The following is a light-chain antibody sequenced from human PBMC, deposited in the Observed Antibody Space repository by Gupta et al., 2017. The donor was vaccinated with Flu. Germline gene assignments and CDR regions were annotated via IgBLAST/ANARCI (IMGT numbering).Light chain of an antibody. J-gene: IGKJ2*01. V-gene: IGKV3-11*01. CDR3: RQRNTWPYT. CDR1: QSASSF. CDR2: ESS. Sequence: EIILTQSPSTLSLSPVERATVSCTASQSASSFLAWYQQKPGQSPRLLIYESSHRAPGIPARFSGSGYGTDFALTISGLETEDFAVYYFRQRNTWPYTFGQGTKLEI.